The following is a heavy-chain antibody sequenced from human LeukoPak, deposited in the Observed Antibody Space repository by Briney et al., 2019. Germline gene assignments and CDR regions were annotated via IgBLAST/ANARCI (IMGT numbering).Heavy chain of an antibody. CDR1: GGSFSGYY. CDR3: AGGGLRYDFWSGYHHDAFDI. CDR2: INHSGST. Sequence: PSETLSLTCAVYGGSFSGYYWSWIRQPPGKGLEWIGEINHSGSTNYNPSLKSRVTISVDTSKNQFSLKLSSVTAADTAVYYCAGGGLRYDFWSGYHHDAFDIWGQGTMVTVSS. V-gene: IGHV4-34*01. J-gene: IGHJ3*02. D-gene: IGHD3-3*01.